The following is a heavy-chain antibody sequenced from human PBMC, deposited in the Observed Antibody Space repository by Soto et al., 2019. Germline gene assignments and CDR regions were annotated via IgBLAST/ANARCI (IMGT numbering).Heavy chain of an antibody. V-gene: IGHV3-30*03. CDR2: ISYDGSNK. J-gene: IGHJ4*02. D-gene: IGHD3-22*01. Sequence: GGSLRLSCAASGFTFSSYSMNWVRQAPGKGLEWVAVISYDGSNKYYADSVKCRFTISRDNSKNTLYLQMNSLRAEDTAVYYCAREVYYDSSGYYKGFDYWGQGTLVTVSS. CDR1: GFTFSSYS. CDR3: AREVYYDSSGYYKGFDY.